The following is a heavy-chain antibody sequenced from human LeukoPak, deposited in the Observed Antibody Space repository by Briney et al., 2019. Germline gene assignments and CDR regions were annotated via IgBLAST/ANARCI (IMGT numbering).Heavy chain of an antibody. CDR3: ARVGQLLLYHWFDP. Sequence: GASVKVSCKASGGTFSSYAISWVRQAPGQGLEWMGRIIPILGIANYAQKFQGRVTITADESTSTAYMELSSLRSEDTAVYYCARVGQLLLYHWFDPWGQGTLVTVSS. CDR1: GGTFSSYA. J-gene: IGHJ5*02. CDR2: IIPILGIA. D-gene: IGHD2-2*02. V-gene: IGHV1-69*04.